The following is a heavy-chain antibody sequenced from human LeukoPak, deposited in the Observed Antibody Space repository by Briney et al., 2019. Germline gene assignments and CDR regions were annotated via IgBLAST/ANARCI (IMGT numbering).Heavy chain of an antibody. D-gene: IGHD3-22*01. CDR1: GYTFTSYG. J-gene: IGHJ6*03. CDR3: ARMLDDSSGWTYYYYYYMDV. Sequence: ASVKVSCKASGYTFTSYGINWVRQAPGQGLEWMGWIRVYNGNTNYAQKLQGRVTMTTDTSTSTAYMELRSLRSDDTAVYYCARMLDDSSGWTYYYYYYMDVWGKGTTVTVSS. V-gene: IGHV1-18*01. CDR2: IRVYNGNT.